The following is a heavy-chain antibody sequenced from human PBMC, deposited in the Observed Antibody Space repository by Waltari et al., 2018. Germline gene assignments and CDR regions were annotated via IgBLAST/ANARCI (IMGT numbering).Heavy chain of an antibody. CDR1: GFTFSSYS. CDR3: ARDIQIDSSGYYPDAFDI. Sequence: EVQLVESGGGLVKPGGSLRLSCAASGFTFSSYSMNWVRQAPGKGLEWVSSISSSSSYIYYADSVKCRFTISRDNAKNSLYLQRNSLRAEYTAVYYCARDIQIDSSGYYPDAFDIWGQGTMVTVSS. J-gene: IGHJ3*02. D-gene: IGHD3-22*01. V-gene: IGHV3-21*01. CDR2: ISSSSSYI.